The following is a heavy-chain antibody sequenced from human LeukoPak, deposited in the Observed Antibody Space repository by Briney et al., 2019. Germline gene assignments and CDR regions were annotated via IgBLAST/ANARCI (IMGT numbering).Heavy chain of an antibody. V-gene: IGHV3-7*01. CDR2: INHNGNVN. J-gene: IGHJ4*02. Sequence: GGSLRLSCAASGFTFSSYWMNWARQAPGKGLEWVASINHNGNVNYYVDSVKGRFTISRDNAKNSLYLQMSNSRAEDTGVYYCAKDHYWSIDYWGRGTLVTVSS. D-gene: IGHD3-3*01. CDR3: AKDHYWSIDY. CDR1: GFTFSSYW.